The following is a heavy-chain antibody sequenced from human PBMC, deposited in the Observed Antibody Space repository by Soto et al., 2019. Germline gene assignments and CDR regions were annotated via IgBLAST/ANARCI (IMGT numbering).Heavy chain of an antibody. V-gene: IGHV4-31*03. CDR1: GGSISSGGYY. D-gene: IGHD6-6*01. Sequence: QVQLQESGPGLVKPSQTLSLTCTVSGGSISSGGYYWSWIRQHPGKGLEWIGYIYYSGSTYYNPSLKSRVTISVDTSKNQFPLKLSSVTAADTAVYYCARTVYSSSSGVCFDYWGQGTLVTVSS. CDR3: ARTVYSSSSGVCFDY. CDR2: IYYSGST. J-gene: IGHJ4*02.